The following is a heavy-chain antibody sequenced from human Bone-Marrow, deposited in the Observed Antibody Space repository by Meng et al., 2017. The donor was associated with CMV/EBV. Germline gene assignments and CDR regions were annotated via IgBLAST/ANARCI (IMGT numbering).Heavy chain of an antibody. CDR3: ARVGYSNAPAHYYYGLDV. D-gene: IGHD6-13*01. CDR1: RFTFNDFE. V-gene: IGHV3-48*03. CDR2: ISSSGYTI. J-gene: IGHJ6*02. Sequence: GESLRLSCVVSRFTFNDFEMSWVRQAPGKGPEWVSYISSSGYTIYYADSVKGRFTISRDNAKNSLHLQMNNLRAEDTAVYYCARVGYSNAPAHYYYGLDVWGQGTTVTVSS.